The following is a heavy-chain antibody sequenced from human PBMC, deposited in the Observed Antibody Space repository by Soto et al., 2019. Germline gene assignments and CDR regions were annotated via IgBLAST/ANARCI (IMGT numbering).Heavy chain of an antibody. CDR3: ARDSRWYQLDWAITHRNYYGMDV. CDR2: IIPIFGTA. J-gene: IGHJ6*02. CDR1: GGTFSIYA. V-gene: IGHV1-69*13. Sequence: SVKVSCKASGGTFSIYAISWVLHSPGQGLEWMGGIIPIFGTANYAQKFQGRVTITADESTSTAYMELSSLRSEDTAVYYCARDSRWYQLDWAITHRNYYGMDVWGQGPTVTVSS. D-gene: IGHD2-2*01.